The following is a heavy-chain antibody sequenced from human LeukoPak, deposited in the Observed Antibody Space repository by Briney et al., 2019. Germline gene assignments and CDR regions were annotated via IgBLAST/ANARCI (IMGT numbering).Heavy chain of an antibody. CDR1: GFTFSSYS. CDR3: ARDATIGYCSGGSCFPTYNWFDP. V-gene: IGHV3-21*01. Sequence: GGSLRLSCAASGFTFSSYSMNWVRQAPGKGLEWVSSISSSSSYIYYADSVKGRFTISRDNAKNSLYLQMNSLRAEDTAVYYCARDATIGYCSGGSCFPTYNWFDPWGQGTLVTVSS. D-gene: IGHD2-15*01. CDR2: ISSSSSYI. J-gene: IGHJ5*02.